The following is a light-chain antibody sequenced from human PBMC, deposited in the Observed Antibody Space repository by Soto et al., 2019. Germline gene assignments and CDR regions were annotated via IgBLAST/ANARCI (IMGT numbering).Light chain of an antibody. J-gene: IGKJ1*01. Sequence: EIVLTQSPGTLSLSPGERATLSCRASHSVTSDYLAWYQQKPRQAPRLLIYGATKRATGIPDRFSGSGSGTDFTLTISRLEPEDSAVYYCQQHGTTFGQGTKVDI. CDR2: GAT. CDR1: HSVTSDY. V-gene: IGKV3-20*01. CDR3: QQHGTT.